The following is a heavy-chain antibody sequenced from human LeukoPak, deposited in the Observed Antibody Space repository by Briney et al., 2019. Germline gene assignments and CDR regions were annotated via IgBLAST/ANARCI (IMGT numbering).Heavy chain of an antibody. D-gene: IGHD6-19*01. Sequence: GGSLRLSCAASGFSFSTYSMNWVRQAPGKGLEWVSYISGSSSTIYYADSVKGRFAISRDNAKNSLYLQMNSLRVEDTAVYYCARDSSGWYHWFDPWGQGTLVTVSS. V-gene: IGHV3-48*01. J-gene: IGHJ5*02. CDR3: ARDSSGWYHWFDP. CDR1: GFSFSTYS. CDR2: ISGSSSTI.